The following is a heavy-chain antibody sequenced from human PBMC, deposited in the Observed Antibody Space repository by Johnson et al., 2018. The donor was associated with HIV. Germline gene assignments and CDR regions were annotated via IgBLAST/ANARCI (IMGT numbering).Heavy chain of an antibody. CDR1: GFTVSSHY. J-gene: IGHJ3*02. CDR2: IYSGGST. D-gene: IGHD3-22*01. CDR3: ARAWVNYHDSPDAFDI. V-gene: IGHV3-53*01. Sequence: VQLVESGGGLIQPGRSLRLSCAASGFTVSSHYMSWVRQAPGKGLEWGSVIYSGGSTYYADSVKGRVTISSDNSKNTLYLQMKRLRAEDTSVYYGARAWVNYHDSPDAFDIWGQGTMVTVSS.